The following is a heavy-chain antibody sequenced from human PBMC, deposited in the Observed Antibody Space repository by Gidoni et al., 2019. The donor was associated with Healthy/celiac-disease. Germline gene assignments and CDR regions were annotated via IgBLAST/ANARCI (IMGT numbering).Heavy chain of an antibody. J-gene: IGHJ6*02. CDR3: ARDGGSSSFQRPHYYYGMDV. Sequence: EVQLVESGGGLVKPGGSLRLSCAASGFTFSSYSMNWVRQAPGKGLEWVSSISSSSSYIYYADSVKGRFTISRDNAKNSLYLQMNSLRAEDTAVYYCARDGGSSSFQRPHYYYGMDVWGQGTTVTVSS. CDR1: GFTFSSYS. CDR2: ISSSSSYI. V-gene: IGHV3-21*01. D-gene: IGHD6-6*01.